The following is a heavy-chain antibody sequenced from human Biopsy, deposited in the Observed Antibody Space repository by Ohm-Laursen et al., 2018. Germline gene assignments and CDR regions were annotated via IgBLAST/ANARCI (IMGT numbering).Heavy chain of an antibody. J-gene: IGHJ5*02. CDR3: ARTPRDSFWSGSYKRGLWFDP. Sequence: TLSLTCSVSGGSIISYYWTWIRQPPGKGLEWIGHVYNGGITNYNPSLKSRVTISKDTSKNQFSLQVNSVTAADTAVYYCARTPRDSFWSGSYKRGLWFDPWGQGTLVTVFS. CDR1: GGSIISYY. V-gene: IGHV4-59*01. D-gene: IGHD3-3*01. CDR2: VYNGGIT.